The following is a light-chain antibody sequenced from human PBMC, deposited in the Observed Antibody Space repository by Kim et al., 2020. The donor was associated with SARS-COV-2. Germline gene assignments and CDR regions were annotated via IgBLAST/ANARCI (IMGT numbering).Light chain of an antibody. Sequence: QSALTQPASVSGSPGQSITISCTGTSSDVGGYNYVSWYQQHPGKAPKLMIYDVSNRPSGVSNRFSGSKSGNTASLTISGLQAEHEADYYCSSYTSSSTSFGTGTKVTVL. CDR1: SSDVGGYNY. CDR2: DVS. CDR3: SSYTSSSTS. V-gene: IGLV2-14*03. J-gene: IGLJ1*01.